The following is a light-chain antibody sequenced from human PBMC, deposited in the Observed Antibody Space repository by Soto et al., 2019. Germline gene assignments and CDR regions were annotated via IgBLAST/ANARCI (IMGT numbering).Light chain of an antibody. CDR1: QTISIY. Sequence: QMTQSPSSLSASVGDRVTITCRASQTISIYLNWYQQKPGKAPKLLIYATSSLQSGVPSRFSRSGSWTDFTLTISSLQPEDFATYYCQQSYSTPHTFGQGTKLESK. CDR3: QQSYSTPHT. V-gene: IGKV1-39*01. J-gene: IGKJ2*01. CDR2: ATS.